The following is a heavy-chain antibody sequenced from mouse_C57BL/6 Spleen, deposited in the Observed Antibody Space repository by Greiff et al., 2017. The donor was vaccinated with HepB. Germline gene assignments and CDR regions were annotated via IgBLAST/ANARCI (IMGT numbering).Heavy chain of an antibody. D-gene: IGHD1-1*01. J-gene: IGHJ2*01. CDR3: ARAVIYDYGSFDY. V-gene: IGHV1-53*01. CDR2: INPSNGGT. CDR1: GYTFTSYW. Sequence: VQLQQPGTELVKPGASVKLSCKASGYTFTSYWMHWVKQRPGQGLEWIGNINPSNGGTNYNEKFKSKATLTVAKSSSTAYMQLSSLTSEDSAVYYCARAVIYDYGSFDYWGQGTTLTVSS.